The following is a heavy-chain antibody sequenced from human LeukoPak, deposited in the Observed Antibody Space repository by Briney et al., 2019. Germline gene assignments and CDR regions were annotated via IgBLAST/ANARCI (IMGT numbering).Heavy chain of an antibody. CDR3: ATRGDGGVYAIFNY. CDR1: GGSFSGYY. Sequence: PSETLSLTCAVYGGSFSGYYWSWIRQPPGKGLERIGEINHSGSTNYNPSLKSRVTISVDTSKNQFSLKLSSVTAADTAVYYCATRGDGGVYAIFNYWGQGTLVTVSS. V-gene: IGHV4-34*01. J-gene: IGHJ4*02. CDR2: INHSGST. D-gene: IGHD2-8*01.